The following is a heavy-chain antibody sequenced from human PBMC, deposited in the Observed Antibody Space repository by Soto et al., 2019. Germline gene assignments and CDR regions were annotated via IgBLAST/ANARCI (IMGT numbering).Heavy chain of an antibody. J-gene: IGHJ6*02. CDR2: IYPGDSDT. D-gene: IGHD3-16*01. Sequence: PGESLKISCKGSGYSFASYWIGWVRQMPGKGLEWMGIIYPGDSDTRYSPSFQGQVTISADKSINTAYLQWSSLKALDTAMYYCARPLDDYVGDQYGMDVWGQGTPVTVSS. CDR3: ARPLDDYVGDQYGMDV. V-gene: IGHV5-51*01. CDR1: GYSFASYW.